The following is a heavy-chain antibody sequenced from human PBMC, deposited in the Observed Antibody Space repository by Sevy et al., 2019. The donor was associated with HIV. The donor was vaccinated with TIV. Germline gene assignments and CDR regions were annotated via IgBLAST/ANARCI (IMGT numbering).Heavy chain of an antibody. CDR2: IYTSGST. Sequence: SETLSLTCTVSGGSISSGSYYWSWIRQPAGKGLEWIGRIYTSGSTNYNPSLKSRVTISVDTSKNQFSLKLSSVTAADTAVYYCARGKGYYYGSGSYYPSGYMDVWGKGTTVTVSS. V-gene: IGHV4-61*02. CDR1: GGSISSGSYY. CDR3: ARGKGYYYGSGSYYPSGYMDV. J-gene: IGHJ6*03. D-gene: IGHD3-10*01.